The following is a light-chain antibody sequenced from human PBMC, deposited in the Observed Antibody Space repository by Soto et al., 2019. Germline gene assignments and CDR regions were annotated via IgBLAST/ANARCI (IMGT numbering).Light chain of an antibody. J-gene: IGLJ1*01. CDR1: SSDVGAYDS. V-gene: IGLV2-23*01. CDR3: CSSAPESTYV. Sequence: QSVLAQPASVSGSPGQSITISCTGTSSDVGAYDSVSWYQQHPHKAPQVIIYKGTQRPSGVSHRFSGSTSGNAASLTISGLQADDEADYCCCSSAPESTYVFGSGTKLTVL. CDR2: KGT.